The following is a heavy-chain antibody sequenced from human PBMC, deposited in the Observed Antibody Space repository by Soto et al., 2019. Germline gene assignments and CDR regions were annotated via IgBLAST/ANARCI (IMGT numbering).Heavy chain of an antibody. D-gene: IGHD3-22*01. J-gene: IGHJ4*02. Sequence: SPTHSLTCAISGDNDSKNNAAWNWNRQSPSRGLEWLGRTYYRSKWYNDYAASVKSRITVNPDTSKNQFSLQLNSVTPEDTAVYYCARAYDSSGNYIQFFDYWGQGTLVTVSS. CDR3: ARAYDSSGNYIQFFDY. CDR1: GDNDSKNNAA. CDR2: TYYRSKWYN. V-gene: IGHV6-1*01.